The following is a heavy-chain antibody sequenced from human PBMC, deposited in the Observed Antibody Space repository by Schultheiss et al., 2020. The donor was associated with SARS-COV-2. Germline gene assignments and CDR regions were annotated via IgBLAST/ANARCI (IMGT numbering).Heavy chain of an antibody. V-gene: IGHV4-39*07. Sequence: SETLSLTCTVSGGSISSSSYYWGWIRQSPGKGLECIGEINHSGSTNYNPSLKSRVTISVDTSKNQFSLKLSSVTAADTAVYYCARGPPQTGSYYYYGMDVWGQGTTVTVSS. J-gene: IGHJ6*02. CDR2: INHSGST. D-gene: IGHD7-27*01. CDR1: GGSISSSSYY. CDR3: ARGPPQTGSYYYYGMDV.